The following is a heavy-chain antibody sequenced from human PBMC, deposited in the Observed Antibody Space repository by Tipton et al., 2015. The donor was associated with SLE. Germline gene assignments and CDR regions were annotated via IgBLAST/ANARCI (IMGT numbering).Heavy chain of an antibody. Sequence: SLRLSCEVYGGSFSGYYWSWIRQSPGKGLEWVGRIKSKTDGGTTDYAAPVKGTFTISRDDSKNTLYLQMNSLKTEDTAVYYCSTAGFDIWGQGTMVTVSS. J-gene: IGHJ3*02. CDR3: STAGFDI. CDR2: IKSKTDGGTT. V-gene: IGHV3-15*07. CDR1: GGSFSGYY.